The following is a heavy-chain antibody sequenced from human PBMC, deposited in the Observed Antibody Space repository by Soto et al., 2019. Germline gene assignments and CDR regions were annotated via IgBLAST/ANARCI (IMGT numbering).Heavy chain of an antibody. D-gene: IGHD6-6*01. V-gene: IGHV3-48*01. CDR3: ARGGTSRPDY. Sequence: EVQLVESGGGSVQPGGSLRLSCVASGFTFSSYGMDWVRQAPGKGLEWVSYISSSSRSTISYADSVKGRFTISRDNAKNSLYLQMNSLRAEDTAVYYCARGGTSRPDYWGQGTLVTVSS. CDR2: ISSSSRSTI. CDR1: GFTFSSYG. J-gene: IGHJ4*02.